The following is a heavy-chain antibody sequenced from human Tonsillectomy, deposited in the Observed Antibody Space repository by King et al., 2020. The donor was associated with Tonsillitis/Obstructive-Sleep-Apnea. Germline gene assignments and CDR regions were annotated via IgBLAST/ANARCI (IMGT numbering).Heavy chain of an antibody. CDR3: ARRSGVGATTADY. Sequence: KLVESGAEVKKPGESLKLSCKGSGYSFTTYWIGWVRQMPGKGLEWMGIIYPGDSDTRYSPSFPGQVTISADKSISTAYLQWSSRKASDTAMYYCARRSGVGATTADYWGQGTRVTVSS. V-gene: IGHV5-51*03. CDR2: IYPGDSDT. J-gene: IGHJ4*02. CDR1: GYSFTTYW. D-gene: IGHD1-26*01.